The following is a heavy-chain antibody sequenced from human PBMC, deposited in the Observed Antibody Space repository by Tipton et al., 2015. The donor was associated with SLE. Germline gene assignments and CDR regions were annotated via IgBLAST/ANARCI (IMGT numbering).Heavy chain of an antibody. CDR3: AKDPYLGNFDY. CDR2: ISSNGGST. Sequence: SLRLSCSASGFTFSSYAMHWVRQAPGKGLEYVSAISSNGGSTYYADSVKGRLTISRDNSKNTLYLQMNSLRAEDTAVYYCAKDPYLGNFDYWGQGTLVTVSS. D-gene: IGHD1-26*01. J-gene: IGHJ4*02. CDR1: GFTFSSYA. V-gene: IGHV3-64*04.